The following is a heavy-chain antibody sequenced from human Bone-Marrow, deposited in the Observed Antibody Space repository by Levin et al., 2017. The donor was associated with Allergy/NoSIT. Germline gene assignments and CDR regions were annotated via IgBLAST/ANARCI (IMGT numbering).Heavy chain of an antibody. CDR2: INEDGSQK. J-gene: IGHJ3*01. D-gene: IGHD5-12*01. CDR1: GFTFRDYW. V-gene: IGHV3-7*03. CDR3: ARHLRGDSAYDAFDV. Sequence: QSGGSLRLSCAASGFTFRDYWMTWARQTPGRGLEWVASINEDGSQKNYLDSVKGRFTISRDNAKDSVDLQMDYLRDDDTALYYCARHLRGDSAYDAFDVWGHGTMVTFSS.